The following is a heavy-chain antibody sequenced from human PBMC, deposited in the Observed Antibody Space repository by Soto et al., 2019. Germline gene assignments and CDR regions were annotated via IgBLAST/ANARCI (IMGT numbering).Heavy chain of an antibody. D-gene: IGHD1-26*01. Sequence: QVVLLQSGAEVKEPGSSVSLSCQVSGSTFNNFAFSWVRQAPGQGPEWLGGIVVMSNAADYSQRFQDRVMITADTSTSTLYMELGSLTFDDTAVYYCARAIKRWEVNYYFDYWGQGTLVTVSS. CDR2: IVVMSNAA. CDR1: GSTFNNFA. J-gene: IGHJ4*02. CDR3: ARAIKRWEVNYYFDY. V-gene: IGHV1-69*06.